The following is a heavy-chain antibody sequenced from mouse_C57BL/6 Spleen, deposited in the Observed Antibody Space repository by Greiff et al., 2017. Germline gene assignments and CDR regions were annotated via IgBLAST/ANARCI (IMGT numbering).Heavy chain of an antibody. V-gene: IGHV5-4*01. CDR3: AREGELGLAWFAY. D-gene: IGHD4-1*01. J-gene: IGHJ3*01. CDR2: ISDGGSYT. Sequence: EVQRVESGGGLVKPGGSLKLSCAASGFTFSSYAMSWVRQTPEKRLEWVATISDGGSYTYYPDNVKGRFTISRDNAKNNLYLQMSHLKSEDTAMYYCAREGELGLAWFAYWGQGTLVTVSA. CDR1: GFTFSSYA.